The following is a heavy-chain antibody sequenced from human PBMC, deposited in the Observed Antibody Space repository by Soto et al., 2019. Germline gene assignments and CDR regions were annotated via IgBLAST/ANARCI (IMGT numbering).Heavy chain of an antibody. D-gene: IGHD2-21*02. CDR2: ITSSSSTI. CDR3: ARGRVGTAYSED. CDR1: VFTFTSNS. Sequence: PGGSLRFSCAASVFTFTSNSMNLVRQAPGKGLECISYITSSSSTIYYADSVKGRFTISRDNAKNSLYLQMNSLRDDDTAVYYCARGRVGTAYSEDWGQGAMVTVSS. J-gene: IGHJ4*02. V-gene: IGHV3-48*02.